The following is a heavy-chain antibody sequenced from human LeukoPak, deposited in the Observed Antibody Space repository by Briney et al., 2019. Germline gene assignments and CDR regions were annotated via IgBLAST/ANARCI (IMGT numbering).Heavy chain of an antibody. J-gene: IGHJ6*02. CDR3: ARDGDGYNPYYYGMDV. Sequence: PSETLSLTCAVCGGSFSGYYWSWIRQPPGKGLEWIGEINHSGSTNYNPSLKSRVTISVDTSKNQFSLKLSSVTAADTAVYYCARDGDGYNPYYYGMDVWGQGTTVTVSS. V-gene: IGHV4-34*01. CDR2: INHSGST. CDR1: GGSFSGYY. D-gene: IGHD5-24*01.